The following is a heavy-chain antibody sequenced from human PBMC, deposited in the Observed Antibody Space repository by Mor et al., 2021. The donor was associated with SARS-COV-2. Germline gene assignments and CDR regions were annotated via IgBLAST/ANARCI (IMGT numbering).Heavy chain of an antibody. J-gene: IGHJ4*02. D-gene: IGHD3-22*01. Sequence: NPSLKSRVTISVDNSKNQFSLKLSTVTAADTAVYYCAREFSSGYLDYWGQGTLVTVSS. V-gene: IGHV4-4*02. CDR3: AREFSSGYLDY.